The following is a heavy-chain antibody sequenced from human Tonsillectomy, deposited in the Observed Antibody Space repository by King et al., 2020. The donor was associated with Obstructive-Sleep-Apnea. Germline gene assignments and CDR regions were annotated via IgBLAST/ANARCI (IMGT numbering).Heavy chain of an antibody. CDR3: ATVADY. J-gene: IGHJ4*02. CDR1: GFTFDAFA. V-gene: IGHV3-9*01. CDR2: ITWNGDNA. Sequence: VQLVQSGGGLVQPGGSLRLSCAGSGFTFDAFAMYWVRQAPGKGLEWVSGITWNGDNAGYADSVRGRFTISRDNAKNSLYLHMTCLRSDDTAMYYCATVADYWGQGTLITVSS.